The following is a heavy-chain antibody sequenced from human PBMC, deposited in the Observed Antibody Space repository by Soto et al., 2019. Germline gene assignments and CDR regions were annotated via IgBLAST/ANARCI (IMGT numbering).Heavy chain of an antibody. V-gene: IGHV3-21*01. D-gene: IGHD3-3*01. J-gene: IGHJ4*02. CDR1: GFTFSSYS. Sequence: GGSLRLSCAASGFTFSSYSMNWVRQAPGKGLEWVSSISSSSSYIYYADSVKGRFTISRDNAKNSLYLQMNSLRAEDTAVYYCARGANLDFWSGIRWGEADYFDYWGQGTLVTVSS. CDR2: ISSSSSYI. CDR3: ARGANLDFWSGIRWGEADYFDY.